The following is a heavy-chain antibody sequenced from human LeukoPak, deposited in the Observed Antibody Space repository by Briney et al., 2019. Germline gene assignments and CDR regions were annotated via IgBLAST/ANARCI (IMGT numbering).Heavy chain of an antibody. D-gene: IGHD3-10*01. CDR1: GGSFSGYY. Sequence: SETLSLTCAVYGGSFSGYYWSWIRQPPGKGLEWIGEINHSGSTNYNPSLKSRVTISVDTSKNRFSLRLSSVTAADTAVYYCARYHGITMVRGGGFDPWGQGTLVTVSS. CDR3: ARYHGITMVRGGGFDP. J-gene: IGHJ5*02. V-gene: IGHV4-34*01. CDR2: INHSGST.